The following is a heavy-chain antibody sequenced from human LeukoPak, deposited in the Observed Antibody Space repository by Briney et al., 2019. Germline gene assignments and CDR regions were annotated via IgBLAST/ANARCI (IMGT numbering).Heavy chain of an antibody. V-gene: IGHV3-33*01. D-gene: IGHD6-13*01. CDR1: GFTFSSYG. CDR2: IRYDGSNK. CDR3: ARLYSSSWHDY. J-gene: IGHJ4*02. Sequence: GGSLRLSCAASGFTFSSYGMHWVRQAPGKGLEWVAVIRYDGSNKYYADSVKGRFTISRDNSKNTLYLQMNSLRAEDTAVYYCARLYSSSWHDYWGQGTLVTVSS.